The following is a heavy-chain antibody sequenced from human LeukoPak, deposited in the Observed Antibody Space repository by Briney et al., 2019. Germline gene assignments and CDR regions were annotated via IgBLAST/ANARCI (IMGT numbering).Heavy chain of an antibody. V-gene: IGHV2-5*02. D-gene: IGHD3-9*01. CDR1: GFSLSTSGVG. CDR3: ARRRPINYDILTGYSSFFDY. J-gene: IGHJ4*02. Sequence: SGPTLVKPTQTLTLTCTFSGFSLSTSGVGVGWIRQPPGKALEWLALIYWDDDKRYSPSLKSRLTITKDTSKNQVVLTMTNMDPVDTATYYCARRRPINYDILTGYSSFFDYWGQGTLVTVSS. CDR2: IYWDDDK.